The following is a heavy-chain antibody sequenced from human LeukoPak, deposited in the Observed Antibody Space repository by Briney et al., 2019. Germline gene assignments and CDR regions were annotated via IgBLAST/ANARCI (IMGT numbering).Heavy chain of an antibody. J-gene: IGHJ5*02. CDR3: ARDLAPVPAAIWRNIDP. D-gene: IGHD2-2*01. CDR2: INPNSGGT. Sequence: ASVKVSCKASGYTFTGYYMHWVRQAPGQGLEWMGWINPNSGGTNYAQKFQGRVTMTRDTSISTAYMELSRLRSDDTAVYYCARDLAPVPAAIWRNIDPWGQGTLVTVSS. V-gene: IGHV1-2*02. CDR1: GYTFTGYY.